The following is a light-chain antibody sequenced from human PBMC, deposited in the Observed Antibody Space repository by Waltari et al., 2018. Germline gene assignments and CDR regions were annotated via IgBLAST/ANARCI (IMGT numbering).Light chain of an antibody. CDR1: QATNRA. Sequence: AIQLTQSPSFLSASVGDRVTITCRTSQATNRALAWYQQQAGKPPNLLIYETSTLESGVPSRVSGGGTGAELTLTISSLQPEDVGTYYCQQFNEYPWTFGQGTKVEIK. V-gene: IGKV1D-13*01. J-gene: IGKJ1*01. CDR3: QQFNEYPWT. CDR2: ETS.